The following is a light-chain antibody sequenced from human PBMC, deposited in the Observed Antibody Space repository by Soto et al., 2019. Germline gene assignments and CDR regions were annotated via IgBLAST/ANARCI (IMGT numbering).Light chain of an antibody. CDR1: SSNTGSNT. CDR3: RAWDDSLNGFYV. Sequence: QSVLTQPPSASGTPGQRVTISCSGSSSNTGSNTVNWYQQLPGTAPKLLIYGNSQRPSGVPDRFSGSKSGTSASLAISGLQSEDEADYYCRAWDDSLNGFYVFGTGTKVTVL. V-gene: IGLV1-44*01. CDR2: GNS. J-gene: IGLJ1*01.